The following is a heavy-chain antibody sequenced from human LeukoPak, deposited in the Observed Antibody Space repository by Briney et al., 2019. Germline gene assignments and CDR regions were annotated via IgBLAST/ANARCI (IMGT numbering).Heavy chain of an antibody. V-gene: IGHV3-21*01. CDR1: GFTFSSYS. Sequence: GGSLRLSCAASGFTFSSYSMNWVRQAPGKGLEWVSSISSSSSYIYYADSVKGRFTISRDNAKNTLYLQMNSLRAEDTAVYYCAIVSPPFSFDYWGQGTLVTVSS. CDR3: AIVSPPFSFDY. CDR2: ISSSSSYI. J-gene: IGHJ4*02.